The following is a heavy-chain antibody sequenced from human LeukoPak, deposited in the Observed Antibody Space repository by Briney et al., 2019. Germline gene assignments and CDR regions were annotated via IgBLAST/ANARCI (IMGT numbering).Heavy chain of an antibody. D-gene: IGHD2-21*01. J-gene: IGHJ4*02. CDR3: AREIAYCGGDCYFGFDY. Sequence: ASVKVSCKASGYTFTRYGISWVGQAPGQGGEGMGWISAYNGNRNYAQKLQGRVTITTDTTTSTAYMEMRSQRSDDTAVYYCAREIAYCGGDCYFGFDYWGQGTLVTVSS. CDR1: GYTFTRYG. V-gene: IGHV1-18*01. CDR2: ISAYNGNR.